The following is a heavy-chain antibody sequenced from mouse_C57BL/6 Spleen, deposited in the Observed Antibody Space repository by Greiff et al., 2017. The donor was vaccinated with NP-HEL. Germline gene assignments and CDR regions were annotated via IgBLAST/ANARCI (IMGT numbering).Heavy chain of an antibody. J-gene: IGHJ4*01. CDR1: GYAFSSYW. CDR3: ARGDYYGSSHYAMDY. D-gene: IGHD1-1*01. Sequence: QVQLQQSGAELVKPGASVKISCKASGYAFSSYWMNWVKQRPGKGLEWIGQIYPGDGDTNYNGKFKGKATLTADKSSSTAYMQLSSLTSEDSAVYFCARGDYYGSSHYAMDYWGQGTSVTVS. V-gene: IGHV1-80*01. CDR2: IYPGDGDT.